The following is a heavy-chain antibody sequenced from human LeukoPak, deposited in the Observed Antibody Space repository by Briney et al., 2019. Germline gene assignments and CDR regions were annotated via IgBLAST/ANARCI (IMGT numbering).Heavy chain of an antibody. J-gene: IGHJ4*02. Sequence: SETLSLTCTVSGGSISSYYWSWIRQPPGKGLEWIGYIYYSGSTNYNPSLKSRVTTSVDTSKNQFSLKLSSVTAADTAVYYCARVSNYRSYYDYVWGSYYFDYWGQGTLVTVSS. D-gene: IGHD3-16*01. CDR1: GGSISSYY. CDR2: IYYSGST. CDR3: ARVSNYRSYYDYVWGSYYFDY. V-gene: IGHV4-59*01.